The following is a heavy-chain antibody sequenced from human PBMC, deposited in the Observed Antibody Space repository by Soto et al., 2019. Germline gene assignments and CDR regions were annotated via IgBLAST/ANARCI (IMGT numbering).Heavy chain of an antibody. CDR1: GFTFSSYA. CDR3: ARDPHTGSDRYFDS. Sequence: LGGSLRLSCAASGFTFSSYAMSWVRQAPGKGLEWVSVISGSGDTTHYADSAKGRFTISRDNSKNTLYLQMNSLGAEDTALYYCARDPHTGSDRYFDSWGQGTLVTVSS. V-gene: IGHV3-23*01. D-gene: IGHD5-12*01. CDR2: ISGSGDTT. J-gene: IGHJ4*02.